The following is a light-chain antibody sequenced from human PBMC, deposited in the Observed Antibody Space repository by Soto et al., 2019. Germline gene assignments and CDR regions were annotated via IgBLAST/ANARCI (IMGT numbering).Light chain of an antibody. CDR3: QQYGSSPT. J-gene: IGKJ1*01. V-gene: IGKV3-20*01. CDR2: GAS. Sequence: EIVLTQSPGTLSLSPGERATLSCRASQTFSNSFLSWFQQIPGQAPRLLIYGASNRATGIPDRFSGSGSGTDFTLTISRLEPEDFAVYYCQQYGSSPTFGQGTKVDI. CDR1: QTFSNSF.